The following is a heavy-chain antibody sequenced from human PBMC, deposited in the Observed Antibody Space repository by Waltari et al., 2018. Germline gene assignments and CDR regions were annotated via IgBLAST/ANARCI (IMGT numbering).Heavy chain of an antibody. J-gene: IGHJ4*02. D-gene: IGHD3-10*01. CDR3: ARADYGSGTYFNPPYFDY. V-gene: IGHV1-46*01. Sequence: QVQLVQSGAEVKKPGASGKVSCKASGYSFTSSYIHWVRHAPGQGLQRMGISNPSGGRTSSDQECQCRITLTSDGATSTVYMELSSRRSDDTAVYYCARADYGSGTYFNPPYFDYWGQGTLVTVSS. CDR1: GYSFTSSY. CDR2: SNPSGGRT.